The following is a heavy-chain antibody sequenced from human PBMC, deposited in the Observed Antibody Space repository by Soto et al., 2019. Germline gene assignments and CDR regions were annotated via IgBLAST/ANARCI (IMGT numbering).Heavy chain of an antibody. CDR3: ARPYGSGSSNWFDP. CDR1: GGSLSSNNYY. J-gene: IGHJ5*02. D-gene: IGHD3-10*01. Sequence: PSETLSLPCTLSGGSLSSNNYYWGGVRPPPGKGLEWIGSIYYSGSTYYNPSLTSRVTISVDTSKNQFSLKLSSVTAADTAVYYCARPYGSGSSNWFDPWGQGTLVTVSS. V-gene: IGHV4-39*01. CDR2: IYYSGST.